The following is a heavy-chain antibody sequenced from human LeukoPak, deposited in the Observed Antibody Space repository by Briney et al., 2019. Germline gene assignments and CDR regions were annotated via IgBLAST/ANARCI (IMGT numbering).Heavy chain of an antibody. Sequence: SETLSLTCTVSGGSISSYYWSWIRQPPGKGLEWIGYIYYSGSTNCNPSLKSRVTISVDTSKNQFSLKLSSVTAADTAVYYCARVGKSGSWFDPWGQGTLVTVSS. D-gene: IGHD5-12*01. CDR3: ARVGKSGSWFDP. CDR1: GGSISSYY. CDR2: IYYSGST. J-gene: IGHJ5*02. V-gene: IGHV4-59*01.